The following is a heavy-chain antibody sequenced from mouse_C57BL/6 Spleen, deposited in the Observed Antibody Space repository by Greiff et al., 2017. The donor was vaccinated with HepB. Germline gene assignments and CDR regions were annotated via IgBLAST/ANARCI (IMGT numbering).Heavy chain of an antibody. CDR1: GYTFTDYE. J-gene: IGHJ4*01. V-gene: IGHV1-15*01. CDR3: TRHYSNSGAMDY. CDR2: IDPETGGT. Sequence: VQLVESGAELVRPGASVTLSCKASGYTFTDYEMHWVKQTPVHGLEWIGAIDPETGGTAYNQKFKGKAILTADKSSSTAYMELRSLTSEDSAVYYCTRHYSNSGAMDYWGQGTSVTVSS. D-gene: IGHD2-5*01.